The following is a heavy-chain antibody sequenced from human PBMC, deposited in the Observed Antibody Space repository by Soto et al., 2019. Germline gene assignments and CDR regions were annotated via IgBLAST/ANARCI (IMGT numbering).Heavy chain of an antibody. J-gene: IGHJ6*02. CDR3: AREGGYGSDYYYYGMDV. CDR2: IIPIFGTA. V-gene: IGHV1-69*13. CDR1: GGTFSSYA. Sequence: SVKVSCKASGGTFSSYAISWVRQAPGQGLEWMGGIIPIFGTANYAQKFQGRVTITADESTSTAYMELSSLRSEDTAVYYCAREGGYGSDYYYYGMDVWGQGTTVTVSS. D-gene: IGHD3-10*01.